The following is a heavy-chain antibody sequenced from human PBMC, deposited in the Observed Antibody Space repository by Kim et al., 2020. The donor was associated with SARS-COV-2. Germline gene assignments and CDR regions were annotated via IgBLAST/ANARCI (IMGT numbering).Heavy chain of an antibody. CDR3: ARGGFAAGGGNWFDP. Sequence: GSVKGRFTISRENAKNSLYLQMNSLRAGDTAVYYCARGGFAAGGGNWFDPWGQGTLVTVSS. J-gene: IGHJ5*02. V-gene: IGHV3-13*01. D-gene: IGHD6-13*01.